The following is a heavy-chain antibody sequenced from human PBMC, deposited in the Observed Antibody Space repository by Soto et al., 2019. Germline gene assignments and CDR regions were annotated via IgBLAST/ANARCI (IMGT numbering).Heavy chain of an antibody. J-gene: IGHJ4*02. V-gene: IGHV4-39*07. Sequence: SETLSLTCTVSGGSISSSGYYWAWVRQPPGKGLEYIGSIFYSGSTYYNASLKSRVTISVDTSKNQFSLKLSSVTAADTAVYYCARARVVTAIHFDYWGQGTLVTVSS. CDR3: ARARVVTAIHFDY. CDR1: GGSISSSGYY. D-gene: IGHD2-21*02. CDR2: IFYSGST.